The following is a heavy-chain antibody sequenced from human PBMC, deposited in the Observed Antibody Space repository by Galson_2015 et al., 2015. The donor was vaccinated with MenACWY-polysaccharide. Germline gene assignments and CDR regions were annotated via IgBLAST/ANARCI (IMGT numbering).Heavy chain of an antibody. D-gene: IGHD2-15*01. CDR3: VRGYSGGGDY. CDR2: INYDGRTT. CDR1: GFTFSTYW. V-gene: IGHV3-74*01. J-gene: IGHJ4*02. Sequence: SLRLSCAASGFTFSTYWMNWVRHVPGKGLVWVSHINYDGRTTSYADSVRGRFTISRDNAKSTQYLQMSSLRAEDTAIYYCVRGYSGGGDYWGQGTLVTVSS.